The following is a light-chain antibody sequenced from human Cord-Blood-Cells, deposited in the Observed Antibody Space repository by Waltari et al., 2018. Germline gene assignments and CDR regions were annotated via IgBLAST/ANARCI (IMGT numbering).Light chain of an antibody. CDR2: DAS. CDR3: QQRSNWPPNT. J-gene: IGKJ4*01. Sequence: EIVLTQSPATLSLSPGERVTLSCRASQSVSSYLAWYQQKPGQAPRLLIYDASNRANGIPARFSGSGSGTDFTLTISSLEPEDVAVYYCQQRSNWPPNTFGGGTKVEIK. CDR1: QSVSSY. V-gene: IGKV3-11*01.